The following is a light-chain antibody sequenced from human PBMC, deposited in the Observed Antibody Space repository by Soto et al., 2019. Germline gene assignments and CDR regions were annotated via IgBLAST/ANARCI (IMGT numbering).Light chain of an antibody. V-gene: IGKV1-9*01. Sequence: IQLTQSPSPLSASVGDRVTITCRASQGIINYLAWYQQKPGKAPKLLIYGASTFQSWVPSSFGCLGSGTDSTLAIRSLQPEDFATSYCQQLFMYALPFRPGTKVDIK. J-gene: IGKJ3*01. CDR1: QGIINY. CDR3: QQLFMYALP. CDR2: GAS.